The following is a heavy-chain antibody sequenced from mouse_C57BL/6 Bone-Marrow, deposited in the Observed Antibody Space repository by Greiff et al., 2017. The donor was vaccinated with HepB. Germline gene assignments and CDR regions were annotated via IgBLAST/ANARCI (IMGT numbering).Heavy chain of an antibody. CDR2: ISSGSSTI. CDR1: GFTFSDYG. D-gene: IGHD1-1*01. CDR3: ARIYYYGSSYD. Sequence: EVMLVDSGGGLVKPGGSLKLSCAASGFTFSDYGMHWVRQAPEKGLEWVAYISSGSSTIYYADTVKGRFTISRDNAKNTLFLQMTSLRSEDTAMYYCARIYYYGSSYDWGQGTTLTVSS. V-gene: IGHV5-17*01. J-gene: IGHJ2*01.